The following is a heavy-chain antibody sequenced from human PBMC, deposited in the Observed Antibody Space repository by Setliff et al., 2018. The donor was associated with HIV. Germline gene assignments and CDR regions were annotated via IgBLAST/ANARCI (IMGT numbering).Heavy chain of an antibody. Sequence: GGSLRLSCSASGFKFDDYGMSWVRQAPGKGLEWVSGTNWKGDRRSYADSVKGRFTISRDNAKNTLYLQMNSLRAEDTAVYYCARYGDYAGSPLDYWGQGTLVTVSS. V-gene: IGHV3-20*04. D-gene: IGHD4-17*01. CDR3: ARYGDYAGSPLDY. CDR1: GFKFDDYG. J-gene: IGHJ4*02. CDR2: TNWKGDRR.